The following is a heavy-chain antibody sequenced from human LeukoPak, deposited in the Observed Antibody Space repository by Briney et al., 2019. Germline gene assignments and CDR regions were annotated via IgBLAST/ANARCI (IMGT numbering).Heavy chain of an antibody. Sequence: ASVKVSCKASGYTFTSYDINWVRQATGQGLEWMGWMNPNSGNTGYAQKFQGRVTMTRNTSISTAYMELSSLRSEDTAVYYCARTKIVVVPAATDSHYYYYGMDVWGQGTTVTVSS. CDR1: GYTFTSYD. D-gene: IGHD2-2*01. CDR3: ARTKIVVVPAATDSHYYYYGMDV. CDR2: MNPNSGNT. V-gene: IGHV1-8*01. J-gene: IGHJ6*02.